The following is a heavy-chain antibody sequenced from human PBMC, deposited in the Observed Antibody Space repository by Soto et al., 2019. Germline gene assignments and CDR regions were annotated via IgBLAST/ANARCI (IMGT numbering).Heavy chain of an antibody. V-gene: IGHV3-73*01. Sequence: EVQLVESGGGLVQPGGSLKLSCAASGFTFSGSAMHWVRQASGKGLEWVGRSRSKPNNYATAYAASVRGRFTISRDDSRHTAYLQMNSLKTEDTAVYFCTSEEGGDALDIWGQGTMVTVSS. J-gene: IGHJ3*02. CDR2: SRSKPNNYAT. CDR3: TSEEGGDALDI. CDR1: GFTFSGSA. D-gene: IGHD3-16*01.